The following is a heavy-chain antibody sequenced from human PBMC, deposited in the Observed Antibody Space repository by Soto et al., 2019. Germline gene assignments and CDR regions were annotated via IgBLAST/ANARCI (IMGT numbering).Heavy chain of an antibody. CDR2: IDNAGGTI. V-gene: IGHV3-11*01. J-gene: IGHJ4*02. D-gene: IGHD1-26*01. CDR3: ARVEFGYYRHLAY. Sequence: QVHLVESGGGLVKPGGSLRLSCVASGFVFGDYSMSWIRQSPGKGLQWLSYIDNAGGTIYYAESVKGRCTVSRDNEKHSLFLHLTALRAEDSAIYFCARVEFGYYRHLAYWGRGARVTVSS. CDR1: GFVFGDYS.